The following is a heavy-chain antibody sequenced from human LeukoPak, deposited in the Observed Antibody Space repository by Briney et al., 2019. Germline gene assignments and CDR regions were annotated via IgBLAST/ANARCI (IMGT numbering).Heavy chain of an antibody. V-gene: IGHV3-53*01. Sequence: GGSLRLSCAASGFILSSKYMSWVRQAPGKGLEWVSVIYSGGNTYYAASVEGRFTISRDNSKNTVYLQMNNLRVDDTAVYYCARAGPIDYWGQGTLVTVST. CDR3: ARAGPIDY. J-gene: IGHJ4*02. CDR2: IYSGGNT. CDR1: GFILSSKY.